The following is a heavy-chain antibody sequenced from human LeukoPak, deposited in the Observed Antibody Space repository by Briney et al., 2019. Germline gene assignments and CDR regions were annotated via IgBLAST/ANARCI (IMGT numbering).Heavy chain of an antibody. V-gene: IGHV3-30*04. CDR2: ISYDGSNK. Sequence: GGSLRLSCAASGSTFSSYAVHWVRQAPGKGLEWVAVISYDGSNKYYADSVKGRFTISRDNSKNTLYLQMNSLRAEDTAVYYCARDRIVYSYGTHPVDYWGQGTLVTVSS. D-gene: IGHD5-18*01. CDR3: ARDRIVYSYGTHPVDY. J-gene: IGHJ4*02. CDR1: GSTFSSYA.